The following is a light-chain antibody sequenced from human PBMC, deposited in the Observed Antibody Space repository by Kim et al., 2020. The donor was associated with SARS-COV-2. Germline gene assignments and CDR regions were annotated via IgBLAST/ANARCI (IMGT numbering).Light chain of an antibody. CDR2: GAS. J-gene: IGKJ1*01. V-gene: IGKV1-5*01. CDR1: QSIDGW. Sequence: DIQMTQSPPTLSASVGASVTVTCRASQSIDGWLAWYQQRPGKAPKLLITGASSLESGVPSRFSGSGSGTEFTLTISGLQPDDSATYYCQQYTTYPVTFGQGTKVDIK. CDR3: QQYTTYPVT.